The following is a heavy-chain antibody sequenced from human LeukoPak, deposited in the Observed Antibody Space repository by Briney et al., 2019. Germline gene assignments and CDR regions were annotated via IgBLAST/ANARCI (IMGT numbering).Heavy chain of an antibody. J-gene: IGHJ4*02. Sequence: GGSLRLSCAGSGFTFSSYDMHWVRQATGKGLEWVSAIGNAGDTYYPDSVKGRFTISRENAQNSLYLQMNSLRAGDTAVYYCARAKVGSYGTLDCWGQGTLVTVSS. D-gene: IGHD1-26*01. CDR1: GFTFSSYD. CDR2: IGNAGDT. V-gene: IGHV3-13*04. CDR3: ARAKVGSYGTLDC.